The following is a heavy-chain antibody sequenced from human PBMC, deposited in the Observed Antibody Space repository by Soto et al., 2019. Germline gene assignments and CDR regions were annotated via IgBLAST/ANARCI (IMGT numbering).Heavy chain of an antibody. J-gene: IGHJ6*02. CDR1: GFSFVNYA. Sequence: PGGSLRLSCAASGFSFVNYAMNWVRQAPGKGLEWVSGLSGSGTSTYYADSVKGRFTISRDNSKNTLYLQMNSLRAEDTAVYYCAKDRGSSWLYYYYYGMDVWGQGTTVTVSS. CDR3: AKDRGSSWLYYYYYGMDV. D-gene: IGHD6-13*01. V-gene: IGHV3-23*01. CDR2: LSGSGTST.